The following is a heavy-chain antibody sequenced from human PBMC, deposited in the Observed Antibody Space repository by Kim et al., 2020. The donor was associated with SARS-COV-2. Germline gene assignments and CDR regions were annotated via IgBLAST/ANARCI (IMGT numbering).Heavy chain of an antibody. Sequence: GGSLRLSCAASGFTFSSYSMNWVRQAPGKGLEWVSSISSSSSYIYYADSVKGRFTISRDNAKNSLYLQMNSLRAEDTAVYYCARGYSGYSSSWDLYYYYGMDVWGQGTTVTVSS. V-gene: IGHV3-21*04. CDR1: GFTFSSYS. J-gene: IGHJ6*02. CDR2: ISSSSSYI. D-gene: IGHD6-13*01. CDR3: ARGYSGYSSSWDLYYYYGMDV.